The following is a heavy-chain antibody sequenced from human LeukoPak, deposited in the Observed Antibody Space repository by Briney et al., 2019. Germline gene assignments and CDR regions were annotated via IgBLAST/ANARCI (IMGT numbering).Heavy chain of an antibody. CDR1: GYXFSAYG. V-gene: IGHV1-18*01. Sequence: ASVKVSCKASGYXFSAYGMSWVRQAPGQGLKWMGWISVYNGNTNYAQKVQGRVALTTDTSTSTAYMELRSLRSDDTAVYFCARDSHIAEVAYYFDYWGQGTLVTVSS. CDR3: ARDSHIAEVAYYFDY. J-gene: IGHJ4*02. CDR2: ISVYNGNT. D-gene: IGHD6-13*01.